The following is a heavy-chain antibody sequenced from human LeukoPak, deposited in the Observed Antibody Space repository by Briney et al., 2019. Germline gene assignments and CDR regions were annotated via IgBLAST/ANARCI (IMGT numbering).Heavy chain of an antibody. D-gene: IGHD2-2*01. CDR2: IYPGDSDT. V-gene: IGHV5-51*01. J-gene: IGHJ3*02. CDR3: ASRRAKYCSSTSCGRGDAFDI. CDR1: GYSFTSYW. Sequence: GEPLKISCKGSGYSFTSYWIGWVRQMPGKGLEWMGIIYPGDSDTRYSPSFQGQVTISAGKSISTAYLQWSSLKASDTAMYYCASRRAKYCSSTSCGRGDAFDIWGQGTMVTVSS.